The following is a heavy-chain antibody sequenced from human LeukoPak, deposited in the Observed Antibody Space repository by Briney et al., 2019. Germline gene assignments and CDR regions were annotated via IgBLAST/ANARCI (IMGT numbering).Heavy chain of an antibody. J-gene: IGHJ4*02. CDR1: GGSFSGYY. D-gene: IGHD3-22*01. Sequence: SETLSLTCAVYGGSFSGYYWSWIRQPPGKGLEWIGEINHSRSTNYNPSLKSRVTISVDTSKNQFSLKLSSVTAADTAVYYCARGEEYHDSSGYHLDYWGQGTLVTVSS. CDR2: INHSRST. V-gene: IGHV4-34*01. CDR3: ARGEEYHDSSGYHLDY.